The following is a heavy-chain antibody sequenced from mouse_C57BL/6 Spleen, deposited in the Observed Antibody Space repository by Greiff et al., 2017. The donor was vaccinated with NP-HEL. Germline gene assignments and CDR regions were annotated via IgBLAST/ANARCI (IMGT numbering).Heavy chain of an antibody. V-gene: IGHV5-6*01. CDR3: AIPYDYDEGNYAMDY. D-gene: IGHD2-4*01. CDR1: GFTFSSYG. Sequence: EVQVVESGGDLVKPGGSLKLSCAASGFTFSSYGMSWVRQTPDKRLEWVATISSGGSYTYYPDSVKGRFTISRDNAKNTLYLQMSSLKSEDTAMYYCAIPYDYDEGNYAMDYWGQGTSVTVSS. CDR2: ISSGGSYT. J-gene: IGHJ4*01.